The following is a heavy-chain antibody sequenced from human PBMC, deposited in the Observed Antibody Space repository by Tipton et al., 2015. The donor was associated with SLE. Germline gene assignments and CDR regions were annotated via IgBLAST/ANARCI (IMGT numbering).Heavy chain of an antibody. CDR3: ARGYSGSCYYYYYMDV. J-gene: IGHJ6*03. CDR2: IYYSGST. V-gene: IGHV4-59*01. D-gene: IGHD1-26*01. Sequence: LRLSCTVSGGSISSYYWSWIRQPPGKGLEWIGYIYYSGSTNYNPSLKSRVTISVDTSKNQFSLKLSSVTAADTAVYYCARGYSGSCYYYYYMDVWGKGTTVTVSS. CDR1: GGSISSYY.